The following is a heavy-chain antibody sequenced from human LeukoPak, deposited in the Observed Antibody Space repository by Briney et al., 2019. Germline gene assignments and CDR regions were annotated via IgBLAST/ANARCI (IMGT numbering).Heavy chain of an antibody. V-gene: IGHV4-38-2*01. CDR1: GFTFSNYW. D-gene: IGHD6-6*01. Sequence: GSLRLSCAASGFTFSNYWMSWVRQAPGKGLEWIGSIYHSGSTYYNPSLKSRVTISVDTSKNQFSLKLSSVTAADTAVYYCAQAHPSNIAAHYWGQGTLVTVSS. CDR2: IYHSGST. CDR3: AQAHPSNIAAHY. J-gene: IGHJ4*02.